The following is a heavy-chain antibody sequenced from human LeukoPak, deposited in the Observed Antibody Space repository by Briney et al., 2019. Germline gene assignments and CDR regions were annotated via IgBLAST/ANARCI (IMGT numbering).Heavy chain of an antibody. D-gene: IGHD2-15*01. CDR3: ASRYGSGGNYYDY. CDR1: GGSISSGDYS. J-gene: IGHJ4*02. Sequence: PSETLSLTCAVSGGSISSGDYSWSWIRQPPGKGLEWIGNIYHSGSTYYNPSLKSRVTISVDRSKNQLSLNLSSVTAADTAVYYCASRYGSGGNYYDYWAREPWSPSPQ. CDR2: IYHSGST. V-gene: IGHV4-30-2*01.